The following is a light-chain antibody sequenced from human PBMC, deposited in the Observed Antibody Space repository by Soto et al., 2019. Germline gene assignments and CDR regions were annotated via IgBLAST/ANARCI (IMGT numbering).Light chain of an antibody. CDR3: QQYRSSPWT. J-gene: IGKJ1*01. Sequence: EIVLPQSPGTLSLSPGERATLSCRASQSVSSSYLAWYQQTPGQAPRLLIYGASRRATGIADRFSGSGSGTDFTLTISRLEPEDFAVYYCQQYRSSPWTFGQGTKVDIK. V-gene: IGKV3-20*01. CDR2: GAS. CDR1: QSVSSSY.